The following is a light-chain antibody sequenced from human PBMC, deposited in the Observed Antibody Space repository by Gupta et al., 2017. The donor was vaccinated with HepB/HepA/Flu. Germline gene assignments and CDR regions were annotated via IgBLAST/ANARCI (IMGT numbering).Light chain of an antibody. Sequence: QSALTQPRSVSGSPGQSVTISCTGPSSDVGGYNYVSWYQQHPGKAPKLMIYDVSKRASGVPDRFSGSKSGNTASLTISGLQAEDEADYYCCSYAGSYTFVVFGGGTKLTVL. CDR1: SSDVGGYNY. CDR2: DVS. CDR3: CSYAGSYTFVV. J-gene: IGLJ2*01. V-gene: IGLV2-11*01.